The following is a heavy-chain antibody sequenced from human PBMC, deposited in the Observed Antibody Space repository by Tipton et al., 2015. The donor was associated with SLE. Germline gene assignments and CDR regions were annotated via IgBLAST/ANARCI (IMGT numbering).Heavy chain of an antibody. V-gene: IGHV4-31*03. Sequence: TLSLTCTVSGGSISSVSYYWSWIRQHPGKGLEWIGYIYNSGGTDYNPSLKSRVTISADTSKNHFSLNLSSVTAADTAVYYCARDPLWVLVYAAAFDIWGQGTMVTVSS. CDR3: ARDPLWVLVYAAAFDI. D-gene: IGHD2-8*01. CDR2: IYNSGGT. J-gene: IGHJ3*02. CDR1: GGSISSVSYY.